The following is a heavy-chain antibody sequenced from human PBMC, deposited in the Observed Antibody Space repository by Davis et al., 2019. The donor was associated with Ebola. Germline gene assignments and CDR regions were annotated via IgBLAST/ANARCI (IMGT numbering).Heavy chain of an antibody. D-gene: IGHD3-9*01. V-gene: IGHV1-3*01. CDR2: INAGNGNT. CDR3: ARERFYDILTGHYSGLSTLGEFDY. Sequence: AASVKVSCKASGYTFTSYAMHWVRQAPGQRLKWMGWINAGNGNTKYSQKFQGRVTITRDTSASTAYMELSSLRSEDTAVYYCARERFYDILTGHYSGLSTLGEFDYWGQGTLVTVSS. J-gene: IGHJ4*02. CDR1: GYTFTSYA.